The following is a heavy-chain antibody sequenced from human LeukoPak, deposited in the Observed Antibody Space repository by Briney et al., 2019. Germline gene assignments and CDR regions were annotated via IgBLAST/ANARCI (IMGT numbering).Heavy chain of an antibody. CDR3: ARTSPTLDYYGSSGYYFGAFDI. Sequence: SVKVPCKASGGTFSSYAISWVRQAPGQGLEWMGGIIPIFGTANYAQKFQGRVTITADESTSTAYMELSSLRSEDTAVYYCARTSPTLDYYGSSGYYFGAFDIWGQGTMVTVSS. J-gene: IGHJ3*02. CDR2: IIPIFGTA. CDR1: GGTFSSYA. D-gene: IGHD3-22*01. V-gene: IGHV1-69*13.